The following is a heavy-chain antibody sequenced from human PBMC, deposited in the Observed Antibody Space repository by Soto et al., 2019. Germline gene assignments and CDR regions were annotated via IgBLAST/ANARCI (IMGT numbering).Heavy chain of an antibody. CDR3: ARDHFDSSGYYYGSDY. Sequence: PGGSLRLSCAASGFTFSTCAMTWVRQAPGKGLEWVSAISGSGGTTYYADSVKGRFTISRDNSKNSLYLQMNSLRAEDTAVYYCARDHFDSSGYYYGSDYWGHGTLVTVS. CDR1: GFTFSTCA. V-gene: IGHV3-23*01. D-gene: IGHD3-22*01. CDR2: ISGSGGTT. J-gene: IGHJ4*01.